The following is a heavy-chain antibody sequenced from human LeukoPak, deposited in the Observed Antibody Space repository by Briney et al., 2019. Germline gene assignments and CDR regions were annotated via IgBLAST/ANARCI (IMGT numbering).Heavy chain of an antibody. V-gene: IGHV3-11*01. CDR3: AKEWFGELFDY. Sequence: GGSLRLSCAASGFTFSDYYMGWIRQAPGKGLEWVSYISSSGSTLDHADSVKGRFTISRDNAKNSLYLQMNSLRAEDTAVYYCAKEWFGELFDYWGQGTLVTVSS. D-gene: IGHD3-10*01. J-gene: IGHJ4*02. CDR1: GFTFSDYY. CDR2: ISSSGSTL.